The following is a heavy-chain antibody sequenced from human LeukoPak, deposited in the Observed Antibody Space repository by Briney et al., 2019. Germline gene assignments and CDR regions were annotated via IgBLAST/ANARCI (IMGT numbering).Heavy chain of an antibody. CDR1: GFTFSSYS. Sequence: PGGSLRLSCAASGFTFSSYSMNWVRQAPGKGLEWVSSISSSSSYIYYADSVKGRFTISRDNAKSSLYLQMNSLRAEDTAVYYCARSDYDILTGYYEFDYWGQGTLVTVSS. CDR2: ISSSSSYI. D-gene: IGHD3-9*01. J-gene: IGHJ4*02. CDR3: ARSDYDILTGYYEFDY. V-gene: IGHV3-21*01.